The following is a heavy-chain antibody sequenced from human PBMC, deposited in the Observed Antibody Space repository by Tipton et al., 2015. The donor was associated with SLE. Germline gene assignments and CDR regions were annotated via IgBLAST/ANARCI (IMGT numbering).Heavy chain of an antibody. J-gene: IGHJ3*02. D-gene: IGHD6-13*01. CDR2: IYHSGST. CDR1: GGSSSSSNW. Sequence: TLSLTCAVSGGSSSSSNWWSWVRQPPGKGLEWIGEIYHSGSTSYNPSLKSRVTISVDKSKNQFSLKLSSVTAADTAVYYCARAGDSRDFDGFDIWGQGTMVTVSS. V-gene: IGHV4-4*02. CDR3: ARAGDSRDFDGFDI.